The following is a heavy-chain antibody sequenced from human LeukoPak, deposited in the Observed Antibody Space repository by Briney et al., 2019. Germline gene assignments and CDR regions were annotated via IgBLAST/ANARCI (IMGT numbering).Heavy chain of an antibody. CDR1: GGTFSSYA. D-gene: IGHD6-13*01. J-gene: IGHJ5*02. Sequence: GASVKVSCKASGGTFSSYAISWVRQAPGQGLEWMGGIIPIFGTANYAQKFQGGVTITADESTSTAYMELSSLRSEDTAVYYCARGYSRLNWFDPWGQGTLVTVSS. CDR3: ARGYSRLNWFDP. CDR2: IIPIFGTA. V-gene: IGHV1-69*13.